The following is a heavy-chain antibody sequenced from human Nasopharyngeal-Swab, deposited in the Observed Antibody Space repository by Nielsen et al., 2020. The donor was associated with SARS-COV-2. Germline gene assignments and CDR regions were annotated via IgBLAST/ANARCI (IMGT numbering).Heavy chain of an antibody. Sequence: ATVKVSCKASGGTFSSYAISWVRQAPGQGLEWLGWNSAYTGDTDYAQKVQGRVSMTTDTSTSTAYMELGSLRPDDTAVYYCARGHSGHDPGFRLAHYHYYLDVWGKGTTVTVSS. CDR3: ARGHSGHDPGFRLAHYHYYLDV. V-gene: IGHV1-18*01. CDR1: GGTFSSYA. D-gene: IGHD5-12*01. J-gene: IGHJ6*03. CDR2: NSAYTGDT.